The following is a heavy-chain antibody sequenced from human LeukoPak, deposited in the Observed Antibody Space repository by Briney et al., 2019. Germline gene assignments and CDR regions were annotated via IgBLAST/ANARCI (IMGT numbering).Heavy chain of an antibody. CDR1: GFTFSSYG. D-gene: IGHD6-13*01. CDR2: IWYDGSNK. Sequence: GGSLRLSCAASGFTFSSYGMHWVRQAPGKGLEWVAVIWYDGSNKYYADSVKGRFTISRDNSKNTLYLQMNSLRAEDTAVYYCARGASSSWSYFDYRGQGTLVTVSS. CDR3: ARGASSSWSYFDY. V-gene: IGHV3-33*01. J-gene: IGHJ4*02.